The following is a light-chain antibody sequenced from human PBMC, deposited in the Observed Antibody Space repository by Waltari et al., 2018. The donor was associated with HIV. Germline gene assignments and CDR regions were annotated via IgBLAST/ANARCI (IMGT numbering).Light chain of an antibody. CDR2: ASS. CDR3: QQYGPSPYT. CDR1: QTVGSSF. J-gene: IGKJ2*01. V-gene: IGKV3-20*01. Sequence: DIVLTQSPGTLSLSPGERATLSCRASQTVGSSFLAWYQQKPGQAPRLLIYASSSRATGIPDRFSGSGSGTDFTLTISRLEPEDSAVYYCQQYGPSPYTFGQGTKLEIK.